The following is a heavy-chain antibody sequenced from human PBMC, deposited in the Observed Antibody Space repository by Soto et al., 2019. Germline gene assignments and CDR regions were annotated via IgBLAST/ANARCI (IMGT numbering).Heavy chain of an antibody. CDR2: IYHTGTT. D-gene: IGHD3-22*01. V-gene: IGHV4-38-2*01. J-gene: IGHJ4*02. Sequence: SETLALTCAVSGDSISSGYHWAWIRQPPGKGLEWVASIYHTGTTYYNPSLTSRVTISVDTSKNQFSLKLSSVTAADSAVYYFARTDSVGYYPYFGQGNLVPVSS. CDR1: GDSISSGYH. CDR3: ARTDSVGYYPY.